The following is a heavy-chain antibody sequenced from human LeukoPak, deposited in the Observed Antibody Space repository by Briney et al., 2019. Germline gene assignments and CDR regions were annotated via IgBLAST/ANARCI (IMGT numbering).Heavy chain of an antibody. Sequence: SETLSLTCAVYGGSFSGYYWSWIRQPPGKGLEWIGEINHSGSTNYNPSLKSRVTISVDTSKNQFSLKLSSVTAADTAVYYCARHHGPYYYYYYMDVWGKGTTVTISS. CDR2: INHSGST. V-gene: IGHV4-34*01. CDR3: ARHHGPYYYYYYMDV. J-gene: IGHJ6*03. CDR1: GGSFSGYY.